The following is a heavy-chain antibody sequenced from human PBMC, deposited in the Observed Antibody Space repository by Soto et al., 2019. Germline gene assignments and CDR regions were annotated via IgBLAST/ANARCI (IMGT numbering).Heavy chain of an antibody. V-gene: IGHV1-69*06. D-gene: IGHD3-22*01. CDR1: GGTFSSYS. Sequence: SVKVSCKGSGGTFSSYSISWVLQAPGQGLEWMGGIIPIFGTANYAQKFQGRVTITADKSTSTAYMELGSLRPEDTALYYCAKDGDSGGYYGLGYYFDYWGQGTLVTVSS. J-gene: IGHJ4*02. CDR3: AKDGDSGGYYGLGYYFDY. CDR2: IIPIFGTA.